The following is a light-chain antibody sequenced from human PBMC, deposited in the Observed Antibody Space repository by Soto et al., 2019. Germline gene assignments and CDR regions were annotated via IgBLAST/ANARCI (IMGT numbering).Light chain of an antibody. CDR1: TGAVTSGPF. V-gene: IGLV7-46*01. CDR3: LLTYPDTRV. CDR2: DTN. J-gene: IGLJ1*01. Sequence: QTVVTQEPSLTVSPGETVTLTCGSSTGAVTSGPFPYWFQPKAGQAPRTLICDTNNKHSWTPARFSGSLLGGKAALTLSGAQPEDEADYYCLLTYPDTRVFGPGTKVTVL.